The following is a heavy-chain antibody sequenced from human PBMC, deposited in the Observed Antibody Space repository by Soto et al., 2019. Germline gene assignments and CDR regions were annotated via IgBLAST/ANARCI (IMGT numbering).Heavy chain of an antibody. CDR1: GGSISSYY. V-gene: IGHV4-59*01. CDR3: ARGVPRITMVRGVIPPHFDY. J-gene: IGHJ4*02. CDR2: IYYSGST. Sequence: EPLSLTCTVSGGSISSYYWSWIRQPPGKGLEWIGYIYYSGSTNYNPSLKSRVTISVDTSKNQFSLKLSSVTAADTAVYYCARGVPRITMVRGVIPPHFDYWGQGTLVTVSS. D-gene: IGHD3-10*01.